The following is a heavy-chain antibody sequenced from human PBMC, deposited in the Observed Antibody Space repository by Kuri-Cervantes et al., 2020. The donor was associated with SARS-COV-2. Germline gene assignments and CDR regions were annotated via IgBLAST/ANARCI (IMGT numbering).Heavy chain of an antibody. D-gene: IGHD6-13*01. CDR3: AKDSRRGSSWGDAFDI. CDR2: IRYDGSNK. Sequence: GESLKISCAASVFNFKNYGMHWVRQAPGKGLEWVAFIRYDGSNKYYADSVKGRFTISRDNSKNTLYLQMNSLRAEDTAVYYCAKDSRRGSSWGDAFDIWGQGTMVTVSS. CDR1: VFNFKNYG. V-gene: IGHV3-30*02. J-gene: IGHJ3*02.